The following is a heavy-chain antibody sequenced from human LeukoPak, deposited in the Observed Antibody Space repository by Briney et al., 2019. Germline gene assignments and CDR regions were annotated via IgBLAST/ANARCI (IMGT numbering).Heavy chain of an antibody. Sequence: PSETLSLTCTVSGGSISSSDYYWAWIRQPPGKGLEWIGEINHSGSTNYNPSLKSRVTISVDTSKNQFSLKLSSVTAADTAVYYRGRMRDIVVGNWFDPLGQGTLVTVSS. D-gene: IGHD2-2*01. V-gene: IGHV4-39*07. CDR1: GGSISSSDYY. J-gene: IGHJ5*02. CDR2: INHSGST. CDR3: GRMRDIVVGNWFDP.